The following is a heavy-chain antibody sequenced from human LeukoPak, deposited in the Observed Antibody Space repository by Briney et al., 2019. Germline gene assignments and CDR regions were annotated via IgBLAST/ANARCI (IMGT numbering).Heavy chain of an antibody. D-gene: IGHD2-21*01. CDR2: IYSGGST. V-gene: IGHV3-53*01. Sequence: GGSLRLSCAASGFTVSSNYMGWVRQAPGKGLEWVSVIYSGGSTYYADSVKGRFTISRDNSKNTLYLQMNSLRVEDTAVYYCARVSFRYYFDYWGQGTLVTVSS. CDR1: GFTVSSNY. J-gene: IGHJ4*02. CDR3: ARVSFRYYFDY.